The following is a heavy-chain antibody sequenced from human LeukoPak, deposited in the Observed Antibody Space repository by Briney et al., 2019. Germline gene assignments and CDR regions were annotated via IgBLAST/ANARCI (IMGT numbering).Heavy chain of an antibody. V-gene: IGHV3-64*01. CDR2: ISSNGRNT. CDR3: AREDYGSGSYPLDY. D-gene: IGHD3-10*01. CDR1: GFTFSSFA. Sequence: PEGSLRLSCAASGFTFSSFALHWVRQAPGKGLEYVSAISSNGRNTYYANSVRGRFTISRDNSKNTLYLQMGSLRAEDMAVYYCAREDYGSGSYPLDYWGQGTLVTVSS. J-gene: IGHJ4*02.